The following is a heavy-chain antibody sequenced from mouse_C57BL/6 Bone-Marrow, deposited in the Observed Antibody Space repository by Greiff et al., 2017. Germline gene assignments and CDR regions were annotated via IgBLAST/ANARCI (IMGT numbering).Heavy chain of an antibody. Sequence: VQLVESGPGLVAPSQSLSITCTVSGFSLTSYGVSWVRQPPGKGLEWLGVIWGDGSTNYHSALISRLSISKDNSKRQVFVQLNRLQADDTATYYCAKTGRDLYYFDYWGQGTTLTVSS. CDR1: GFSLTSYG. V-gene: IGHV2-3*01. CDR2: IWGDGST. D-gene: IGHD3-3*01. CDR3: AKTGRDLYYFDY. J-gene: IGHJ2*01.